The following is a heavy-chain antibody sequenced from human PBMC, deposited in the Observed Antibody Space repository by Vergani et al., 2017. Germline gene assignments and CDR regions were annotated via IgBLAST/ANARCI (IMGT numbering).Heavy chain of an antibody. D-gene: IGHD4-17*01. CDR2: IYSGGST. CDR1: GFTVSSNY. Sequence: EVQLVESGGGLVQPGGSLRLSCAASGFTVSSNYMSWVRQAPGKGLEWVSVIYSGGSTYYADSVKGRFTISRHNSKNTLYLQMNSLRAEDTAVYYCASAGLMTTLPQGFQHWGQGTLVTVSS. V-gene: IGHV3-53*04. J-gene: IGHJ1*01. CDR3: ASAGLMTTLPQGFQH.